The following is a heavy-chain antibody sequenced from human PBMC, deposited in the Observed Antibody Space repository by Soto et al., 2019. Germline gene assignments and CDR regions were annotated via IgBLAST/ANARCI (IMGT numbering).Heavy chain of an antibody. Sequence: EVQLVETGGGLIQPGGSLRVSCEVFGFTVSTNYMSWVRQAPGKGLEWVSVIYRGGSTYYSDSVKGRFTISRDNSKNTVYLQMNRLRVEETAVYYCARDSYYYDSSGYPNYYGVDVWGQGTTVTVSS. CDR1: GFTVSTNY. J-gene: IGHJ6*02. CDR2: IYRGGST. D-gene: IGHD3-22*01. CDR3: ARDSYYYDSSGYPNYYGVDV. V-gene: IGHV3-53*02.